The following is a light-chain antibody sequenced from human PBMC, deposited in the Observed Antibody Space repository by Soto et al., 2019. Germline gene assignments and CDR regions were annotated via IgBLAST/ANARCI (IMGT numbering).Light chain of an antibody. CDR3: QQYGSSVYT. CDR1: QSVDSNY. CDR2: GTS. V-gene: IGKV3-20*01. Sequence: ENVLTQSPGTLSLSPGERATLSCRASQSVDSNYLAWYQHKPGQTPRLLLYGTSTRATGIPDRFSGSGSGTDFTLAINGLEPEDFAVYYCQQYGSSVYTFRQGTKLEIK. J-gene: IGKJ2*01.